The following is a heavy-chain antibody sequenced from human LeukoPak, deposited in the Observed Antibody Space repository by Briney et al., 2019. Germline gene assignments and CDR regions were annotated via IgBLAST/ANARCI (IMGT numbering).Heavy chain of an antibody. J-gene: IGHJ4*02. D-gene: IGHD3-22*01. CDR1: GFTFRNYV. V-gene: IGHV4-34*01. CDR3: ARGRLYYYDGSGQTHFDY. Sequence: PGGSLRLSCAASGFTFRNYVMNWVRQPPGKGLEWIGEINHSGSTNYNPSLKSRVTISVDTSKNQFSLKLSSVTAADTAVYYCARGRLYYYDGSGQTHFDYWGQGTLVTVSS. CDR2: INHSGST.